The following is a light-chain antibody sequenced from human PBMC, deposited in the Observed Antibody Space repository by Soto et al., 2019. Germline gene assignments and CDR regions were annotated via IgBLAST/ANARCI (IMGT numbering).Light chain of an antibody. V-gene: IGKV3-15*01. J-gene: IGKJ5*01. Sequence: EIVMTQSPATVSMSPGERATLSCRASQSISRDLAWYQQKPGQAPRLLIYDASTRATGIPARFSGSGSGTEFTLTISSLQSEDFAVYYCQQYHSWPPITFGQGTRLEIK. CDR1: QSISRD. CDR3: QQYHSWPPIT. CDR2: DAS.